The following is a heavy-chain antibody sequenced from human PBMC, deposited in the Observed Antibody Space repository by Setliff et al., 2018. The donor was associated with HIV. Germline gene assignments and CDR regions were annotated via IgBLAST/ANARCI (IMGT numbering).Heavy chain of an antibody. CDR2: IHTSGTT. CDR3: AREYYRSGGYYSGWKYYYMDV. Sequence: PSETLSLTCTVSGDSSSNDYWTWVRHPPGKGLEWIGNIHTSGTTKYNPSHNSRVTISVYMSKSQFSLRLSSVTAADTAMYYCAREYYRSGGYYSGWKYYYMDVWGKGTTVTVSS. V-gene: IGHV4-4*08. CDR1: GDSSSNDY. D-gene: IGHD2-15*01. J-gene: IGHJ6*03.